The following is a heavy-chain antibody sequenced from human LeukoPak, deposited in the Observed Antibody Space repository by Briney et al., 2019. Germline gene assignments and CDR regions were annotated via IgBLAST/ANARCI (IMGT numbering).Heavy chain of an antibody. V-gene: IGHV4-61*02. CDR1: GGSISSGSYY. CDR2: IYTSGST. Sequence: PSETLSLTCTVPGGSISSGSYYWSWIRQPAGKGLEWIGRIYTSGSTNYNPSLKSRVTISVDTSKNQFSLKLSSVTAADTAMYYCARRALTIYYMDVWGKGTTVTVSS. D-gene: IGHD3-3*01. J-gene: IGHJ6*03. CDR3: ARRALTIYYMDV.